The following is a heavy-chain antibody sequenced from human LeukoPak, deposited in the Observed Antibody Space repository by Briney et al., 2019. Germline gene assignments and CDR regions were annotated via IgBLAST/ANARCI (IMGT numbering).Heavy chain of an antibody. CDR3: ARLTKYNWNYSDY. CDR2: IYCSGST. D-gene: IGHD1-20*01. V-gene: IGHV4-39*01. CDR1: GGSISSSSYY. J-gene: IGHJ4*02. Sequence: PSETLSLTCTVSGGSISSSSYYWGWIRQPPGKGLEWIGSIYCSGSTYYNPSLKSRVTISVDTSKNQFSLKLSSVTAADTAVYYCARLTKYNWNYSDYWGQGTLVTVSS.